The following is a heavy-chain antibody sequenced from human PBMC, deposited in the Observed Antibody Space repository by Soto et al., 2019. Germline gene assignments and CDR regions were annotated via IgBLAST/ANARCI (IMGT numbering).Heavy chain of an antibody. CDR2: ISGSGGST. J-gene: IGHJ6*03. D-gene: IGHD3-3*01. CDR3: AKDHVSPYDFWNHYYMDV. Sequence: EVQLLESGGGLVQPGGSLRLSCAASGFTFSSYAMSWVRQAPGKGLEWVSAISGSGGSTYYADSVKGRFTISRDNSKNTLYLQMNSLRAEDTAVYYWAKDHVSPYDFWNHYYMDVWGKGTTVTVSS. V-gene: IGHV3-23*01. CDR1: GFTFSSYA.